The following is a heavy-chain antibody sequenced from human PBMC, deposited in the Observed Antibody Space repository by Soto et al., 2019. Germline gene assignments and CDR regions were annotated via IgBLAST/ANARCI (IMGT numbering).Heavy chain of an antibody. CDR2: IYYSGST. J-gene: IGHJ3*02. V-gene: IGHV4-31*03. D-gene: IGHD3-10*01. CDR3: ARVGSYHSTAFDI. Sequence: SETLSLTCTVSGGSISSGGYYWSRIRQHPGKGLEWIGNIYYSGSTYYNPSLKSRVTISVDTSKNQFSLKLSSVTAADTAVYYCARVGSYHSTAFDIWGQGTMVTASS. CDR1: GGSISSGGYY.